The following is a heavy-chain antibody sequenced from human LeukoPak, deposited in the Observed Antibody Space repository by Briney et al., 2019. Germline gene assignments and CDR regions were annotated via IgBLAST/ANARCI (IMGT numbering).Heavy chain of an antibody. Sequence: GGSLRLSCAASGFTFSSYSMNWVRQAPGKGLEWVSSISSSSSYIYYADSVKGRFTISRDNAKNSLYLQMNSLRAEDTAVYYCARPRVNNWNDFDYWGQGTLVTVSS. J-gene: IGHJ4*02. CDR3: ARPRVNNWNDFDY. V-gene: IGHV3-21*01. CDR2: ISSSSSYI. D-gene: IGHD1-1*01. CDR1: GFTFSSYS.